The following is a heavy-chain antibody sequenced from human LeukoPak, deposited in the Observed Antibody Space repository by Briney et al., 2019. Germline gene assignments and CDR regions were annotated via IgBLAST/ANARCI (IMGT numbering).Heavy chain of an antibody. CDR2: ISYDGSNK. J-gene: IGHJ4*02. CDR1: GFTFSDYA. CDR3: AKQYQPLLKYYFDY. Sequence: GGSLRLSCAASGFTFSDYAMNWVRQAPGKGLEWVAVISYDGSNKYYADSVKGRFTISRDNSKNTLYLQMNSLRAEDTAVYYCAKQYQPLLKYYFDYWGQGTLVTVSS. D-gene: IGHD2-2*01. V-gene: IGHV3-30*18.